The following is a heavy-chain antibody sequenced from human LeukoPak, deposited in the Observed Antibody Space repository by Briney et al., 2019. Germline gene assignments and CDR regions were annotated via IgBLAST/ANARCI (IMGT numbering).Heavy chain of an antibody. CDR3: ATLGWDLAW. J-gene: IGHJ4*02. D-gene: IGHD1-26*01. CDR1: GYTFTSYG. Sequence: ASVKVSCKASGYTFTSYGISWVRQAPGQGLEWMGIINPSGGATNYAQVFQGRVTMTSDTSTSTVYMELSSLRFEDTAVYYCATLGWDLAWWGQGTLVTVSS. V-gene: IGHV1-46*01. CDR2: INPSGGAT.